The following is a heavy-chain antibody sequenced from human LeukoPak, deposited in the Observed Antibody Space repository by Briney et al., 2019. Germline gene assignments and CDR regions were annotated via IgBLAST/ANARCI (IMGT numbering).Heavy chain of an antibody. CDR2: INHSGST. CDR1: GGSFSGYY. Sequence: PSETLSLICTVYGGSFSGYYWSWIRQPPGKGLAWIGEINHSGSTNYNPSLKSRVTISVDTSRNQFSLKLSSVLAAASAVYYCARFVVVPAAMRGGFDYWGQGTLVTVSS. V-gene: IGHV4-34*01. J-gene: IGHJ4*02. CDR3: ARFVVVPAAMRGGFDY. D-gene: IGHD2-2*01.